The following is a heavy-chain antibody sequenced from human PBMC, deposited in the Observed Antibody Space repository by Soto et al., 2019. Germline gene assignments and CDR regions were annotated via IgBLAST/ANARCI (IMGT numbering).Heavy chain of an antibody. J-gene: IGHJ4*02. D-gene: IGHD2-8*02. CDR3: ARDKITGLFDY. CDR1: GGSFSGYY. CDR2: INHSGST. V-gene: IGHV4-34*01. Sequence: QVQLQQWGAGLLKPSETLSLTCAVYGGSFSGYYWTWIRQPPGRGLEWIGEINHSGSTNYNPSLKSRVTISVDTSKTQFSLKLTSVTAADTAVYYCARDKITGLFDYWGQGTLVTVSS.